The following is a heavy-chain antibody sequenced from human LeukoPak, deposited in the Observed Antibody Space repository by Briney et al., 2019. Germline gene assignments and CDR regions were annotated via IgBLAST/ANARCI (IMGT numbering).Heavy chain of an antibody. CDR1: GFTFSGSA. D-gene: IGHD3-3*01. CDR2: IRSKANSYAT. Sequence: GGSLRLSCAASGFTFSGSAMHWVRQASGKGLEWVGRIRSKANSYATAYAASVKGGFTISRDDSKNTAYLQMNSLKTEDTAVYYCTSPTGYDFWSGYYGFDPWGQGTLVTVSS. V-gene: IGHV3-73*01. CDR3: TSPTGYDFWSGYYGFDP. J-gene: IGHJ5*02.